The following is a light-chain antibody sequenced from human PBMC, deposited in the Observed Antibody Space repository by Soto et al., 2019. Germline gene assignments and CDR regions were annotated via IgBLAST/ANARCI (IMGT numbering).Light chain of an antibody. V-gene: IGLV2-14*01. CDR1: SSDVGAYNY. Sequence: QSVLTQPASVSGSPGQSITISCTGTSSDVGAYNYVSWYQQHPGKAPKLMIYEVSNRPSGVSNRFSGSKSGNTASLTISGLQAEDEADYYCSSYTSSSTSVLFGGGTKVTVL. CDR2: EVS. CDR3: SSYTSSSTSVL. J-gene: IGLJ2*01.